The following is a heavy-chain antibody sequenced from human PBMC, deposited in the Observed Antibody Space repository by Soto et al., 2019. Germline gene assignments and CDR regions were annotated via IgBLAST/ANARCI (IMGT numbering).Heavy chain of an antibody. CDR2: INPSDGST. CDR1: GYTFTSYY. J-gene: IGHJ5*02. D-gene: IGHD3-16*01. V-gene: IGHV1-46*03. CDR3: TRERGRFDP. Sequence: QVHLVQSGAEVKKPGASVTVSCKASGYTFTSYYIHWVRQAPGEGLEWVGIINPSDGSTTYSQKFKGRVTMTRDTSTSTVYRDLSSLKSDDTAGYYCTRERGRFDPWGQGTLVTVSS.